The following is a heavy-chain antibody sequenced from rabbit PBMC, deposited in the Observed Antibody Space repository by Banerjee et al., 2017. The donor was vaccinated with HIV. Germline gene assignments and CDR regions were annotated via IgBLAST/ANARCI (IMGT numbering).Heavy chain of an antibody. Sequence: LEESGGGLVKPEGSLTLTCKASGFDFSSNAICWVRQAPGKGLEWIACINTSSGNTVYASWAKGPFPISKTSSTTVTLQMTSLTAADTATYFCARDLAGVIGWNFNLWGQGTLVTVS. V-gene: IGHV1S45*01. D-gene: IGHD4-1*01. CDR1: GFDFSSNA. J-gene: IGHJ4*01. CDR2: INTSSGNT. CDR3: ARDLAGVIGWNFNL.